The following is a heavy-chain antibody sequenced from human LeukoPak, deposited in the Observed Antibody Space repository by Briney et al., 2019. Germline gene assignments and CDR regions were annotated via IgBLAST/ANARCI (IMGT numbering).Heavy chain of an antibody. J-gene: IGHJ4*02. V-gene: IGHV3-23*01. Sequence: PGGSLRLSCAASGFTFSSYAMSWVRQAPGKGLEWVSAISGSGGSTYYADSVKGRFTISRDNSKNTLYLQMNSLRAEDTAVYYCARDQVAYDILTGLFDYWGQGTLVTVSS. CDR3: ARDQVAYDILTGLFDY. CDR2: ISGSGGST. D-gene: IGHD3-9*01. CDR1: GFTFSSYA.